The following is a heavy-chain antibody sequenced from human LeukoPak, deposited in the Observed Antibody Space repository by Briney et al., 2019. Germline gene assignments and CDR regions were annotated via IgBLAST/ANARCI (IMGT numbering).Heavy chain of an antibody. J-gene: IGHJ4*02. V-gene: IGHV4-34*01. D-gene: IGHD6-13*01. CDR2: INHSGST. Sequence: SETLSLTCAVYGGSFSGYYWSWIRQSPGKGLEWIGEINHSGSTNYNPSLKSRVTISVDTSKNQFSLKLSSVTAADTAVYYCAREGYSSSPFDYWGQGTLVTVSS. CDR1: GGSFSGYY. CDR3: AREGYSSSPFDY.